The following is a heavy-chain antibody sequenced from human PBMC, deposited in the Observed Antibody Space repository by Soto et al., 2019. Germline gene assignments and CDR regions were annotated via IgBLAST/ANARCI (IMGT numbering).Heavy chain of an antibody. CDR2: MNPNSGNT. Sequence: QVQLVQSGAEVKKPGASVKVSCKASGYTFTSYDINWVRQATGQGLEWMGWMNPNSGNTGYAQKFQGRVTMTRNTSISTAYMELSSLRSEDTAVYYCASPLYGSGSYKGDAFDIWGQGTMVTVSS. D-gene: IGHD3-10*01. CDR3: ASPLYGSGSYKGDAFDI. V-gene: IGHV1-8*01. CDR1: GYTFTSYD. J-gene: IGHJ3*02.